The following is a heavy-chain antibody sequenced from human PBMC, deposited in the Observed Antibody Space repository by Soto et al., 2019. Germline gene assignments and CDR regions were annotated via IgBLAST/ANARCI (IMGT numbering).Heavy chain of an antibody. D-gene: IGHD3-22*01. CDR1: GGTFSSYA. V-gene: IGHV1-69*13. Sequence: EASVKVSFKASGGTFSSYAISWVRQAPGQGLEWMGGIIPIFGTANYAQKFQGRVTITADESTSTAYMELSSLRSEDTAVYYCARARDYYDSSGYYYYYYGMDVWGQGTAVTVSS. CDR2: IIPIFGTA. CDR3: ARARDYYDSSGYYYYYYGMDV. J-gene: IGHJ6*02.